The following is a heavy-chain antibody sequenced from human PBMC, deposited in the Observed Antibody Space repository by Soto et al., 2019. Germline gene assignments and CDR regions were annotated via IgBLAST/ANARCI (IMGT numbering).Heavy chain of an antibody. CDR3: ARATGSNHPFDY. J-gene: IGHJ4*02. CDR2: IYSDGST. D-gene: IGHD2-2*01. Sequence: GGSLRLSCAASGFIVSSNYMRWVRQAPGKGLEWVSVIYSDGSTHYTDSVKDRFIIPRDISKNTLYLQMNSLRAEDTAVYYCARATGSNHPFDYWGQGSLVTVSS. V-gene: IGHV3-66*01. CDR1: GFIVSSNY.